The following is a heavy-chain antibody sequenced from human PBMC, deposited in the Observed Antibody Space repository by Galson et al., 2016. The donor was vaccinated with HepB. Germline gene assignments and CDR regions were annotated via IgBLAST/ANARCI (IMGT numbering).Heavy chain of an antibody. J-gene: IGHJ4*02. V-gene: IGHV3-30*03. CDR3: ARRRGTGTIDY. CDR1: GFTFSRYG. CDR2: IASDGRNK. Sequence: SLRLSCAVSGFTFSRYGMHWVRQAPGKGLEWVAVIASDGRNKYYADSMKGRFTISRDNTKNTLYLQMNNLRVEDTAVYYCARRRGTGTIDYWGQGTLVTVSS. D-gene: IGHD1-7*01.